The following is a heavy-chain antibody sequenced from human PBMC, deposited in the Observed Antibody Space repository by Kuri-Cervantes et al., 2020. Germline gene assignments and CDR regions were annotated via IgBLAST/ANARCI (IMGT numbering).Heavy chain of an antibody. CDR1: GFTFSSYG. D-gene: IGHD1-26*01. J-gene: IGHJ4*02. CDR2: ISYDGSNK. Sequence: LSLTCAASGFTFSSYGMHWVRQAPGKGLEWVAVISYDGSNKYYEDSVKGRFTISRDNSKNTLYLQMNSLRAEDTAVYYCAKEARGSFIDYWGQGTLVTVSS. V-gene: IGHV3-30*18. CDR3: AKEARGSFIDY.